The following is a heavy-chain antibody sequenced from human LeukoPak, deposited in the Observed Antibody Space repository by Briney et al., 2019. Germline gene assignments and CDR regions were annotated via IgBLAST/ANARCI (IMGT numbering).Heavy chain of an antibody. Sequence: SETLSLTCAVYGGSFSGYYWSWIRQPPGKGLEWIGEINHSGSTNYNPSLKSRVTISVDTSKNQFSLKLSSVTAADTAVYYCARSSPLLWFGELLGWFDPWGQGTLVTVSS. J-gene: IGHJ5*02. V-gene: IGHV4-34*01. CDR1: GGSFSGYY. D-gene: IGHD3-10*01. CDR2: INHSGST. CDR3: ARSSPLLWFGELLGWFDP.